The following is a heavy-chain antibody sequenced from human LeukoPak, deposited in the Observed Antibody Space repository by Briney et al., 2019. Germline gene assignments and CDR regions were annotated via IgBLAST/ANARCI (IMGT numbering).Heavy chain of an antibody. D-gene: IGHD1-26*01. J-gene: IGHJ4*02. CDR1: GFTFSSYA. Sequence: GGSLRLSCAASGFTFSSYAMHWVRQAPGKGLEWVAVISYDGSNKYYADSVKGRFTISRDNSKNTLYLQMNSLRAEDTAVYYCARGELKGDYWGQGTLVTVSS. V-gene: IGHV3-30-3*01. CDR2: ISYDGSNK. CDR3: ARGELKGDY.